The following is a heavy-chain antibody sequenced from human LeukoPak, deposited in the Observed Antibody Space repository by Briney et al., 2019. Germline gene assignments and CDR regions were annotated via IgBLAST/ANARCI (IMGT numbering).Heavy chain of an antibody. Sequence: GGSLRLSCAASGFTFSSYSMNWVRQAPGKGLEWVSSISSSSSYIYYADSVKGRFTISRDNAKNSLYLQMNSLRAEDTAVYYCARVGCSGGSCPHGIWGRGTMVTVSS. CDR3: ARVGCSGGSCPHGI. D-gene: IGHD2-15*01. J-gene: IGHJ3*02. CDR1: GFTFSSYS. CDR2: ISSSSSYI. V-gene: IGHV3-21*01.